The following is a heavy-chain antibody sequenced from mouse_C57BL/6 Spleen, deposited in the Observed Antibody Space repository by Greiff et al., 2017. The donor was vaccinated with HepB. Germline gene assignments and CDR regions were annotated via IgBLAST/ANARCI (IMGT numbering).Heavy chain of an antibody. CDR2: IDPEDGET. D-gene: IGHD1-1*01. CDR3: ALLYYYGSSYYAMDY. J-gene: IGHJ4*01. V-gene: IGHV14-2*01. Sequence: VQLQQSGAELVKPGASVKLSCTASGFNIKDYYMHWVKQRTEQGLEWIGRIDPEDGETKYAPKFKGKATITADTSSNTAYLQLSSLTSEDTAVYYCALLYYYGSSYYAMDYWGQGTSVTVSS. CDR1: GFNIKDYY.